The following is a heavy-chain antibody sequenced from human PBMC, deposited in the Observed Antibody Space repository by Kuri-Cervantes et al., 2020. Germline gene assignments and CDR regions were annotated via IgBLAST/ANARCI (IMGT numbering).Heavy chain of an antibody. CDR3: AKDKGPYYYYYYMDV. J-gene: IGHJ6*03. CDR1: GFTFSSYG. V-gene: IGHV3-33*06. CDR2: IWYDGSNK. Sequence: LSLTCAASGFTFSSYGMHWVRQAPGKGLEWVAVIWYDGSNKYYADSVKGRFTISRDNSKNTLYLQMNSLRAEDTAVYYCAKDKGPYYYYYYMDVWGKGTTVTVSS.